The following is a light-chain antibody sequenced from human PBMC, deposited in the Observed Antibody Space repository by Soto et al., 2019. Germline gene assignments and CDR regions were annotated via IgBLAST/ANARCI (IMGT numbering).Light chain of an antibody. Sequence: EVVMTQSPATLYVSPGERATLSCRASQSVGSYLAWYQQQPGQAPRLLIYGASTRAAGISPRFSGGGSGTEFTLTISSLQSEDFAVYYCQQYDNWPRTFGQGTKVGIK. CDR2: GAS. CDR3: QQYDNWPRT. CDR1: QSVGSY. V-gene: IGKV3-15*01. J-gene: IGKJ1*01.